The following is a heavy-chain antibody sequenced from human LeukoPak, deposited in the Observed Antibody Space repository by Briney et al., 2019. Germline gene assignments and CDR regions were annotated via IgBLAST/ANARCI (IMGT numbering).Heavy chain of an antibody. D-gene: IGHD5-12*01. CDR3: ASSPTWLSPGTFDY. CDR1: GGSISSSSYY. V-gene: IGHV4-39*01. J-gene: IGHJ4*02. CDR2: IYYSGST. Sequence: PSETLSLTCTVSGGSISSSSYYWGWIRQPPGKGLEWIGSIYYSGSTYYNPSLKSRVTISVDTSKNQFSLKLSSVTAADTAVYYCASSPTWLSPGTFDYWGQGTLVTVSS.